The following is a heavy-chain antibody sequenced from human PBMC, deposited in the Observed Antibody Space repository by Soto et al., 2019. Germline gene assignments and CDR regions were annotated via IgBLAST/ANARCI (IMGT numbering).Heavy chain of an antibody. V-gene: IGHV4-59*01. CDR1: GGSISSYY. CDR2: IYSSASI. Sequence: QVQLQESGPGLVKPSETLSLTCTVSGGSISSYYWSWIRQPPGKGLEWIGYIYSSASINYNPSLKSPVTISADPSKSHFSLRRRGVTAADTAVYYCARGNAMDDWGQGTTVTVSS. J-gene: IGHJ6*02. CDR3: ARGNAMDD.